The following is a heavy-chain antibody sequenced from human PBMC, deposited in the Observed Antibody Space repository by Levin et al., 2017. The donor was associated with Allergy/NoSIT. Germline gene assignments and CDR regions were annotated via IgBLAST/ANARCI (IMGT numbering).Heavy chain of an antibody. J-gene: IGHJ5*02. Sequence: PSASVKVSCKASGYTFIENYIHWLRQAPGQGLEWMGWINPNNGDTNYAQRFQGRVTVTRDTSISTAYMELSGLTFDDTALYYCANGFYYGSQRGVPSSWGQGTLVTVSS. CDR2: INPNNGDT. CDR3: ANGFYYGSQRGVPSS. D-gene: IGHD3-10*01. CDR1: GYTFIENY. V-gene: IGHV1-2*02.